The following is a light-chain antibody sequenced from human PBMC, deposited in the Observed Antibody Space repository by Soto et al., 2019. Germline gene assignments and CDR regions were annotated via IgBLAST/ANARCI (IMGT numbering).Light chain of an antibody. J-gene: IGLJ2*01. CDR3: QVWDSSGDWI. CDR2: NDG. V-gene: IGLV3-21*02. Sequence: SYELTQPASVSVAPGQTARITCGGTNIGNKRVHWYQQEPGQAPVLVVYNDGDRPSGIPERFSGSNSGNTATLTISRVEAGDEADYYCQVWDSSGDWIFGGGTQLTVL. CDR1: NIGNKR.